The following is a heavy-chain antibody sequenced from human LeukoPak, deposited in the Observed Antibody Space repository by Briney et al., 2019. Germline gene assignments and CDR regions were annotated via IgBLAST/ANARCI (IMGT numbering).Heavy chain of an antibody. D-gene: IGHD2-15*01. V-gene: IGHV3-11*06. Sequence: GGSLRLSCAASGFTLSDYYMSWIRQAPGKGLECISYISSCSSDTNYADSVKGRFTISRDNAKNSLYLQMNSLRAEDTAVYCARYGYLDVWGKGTTVTVSS. CDR1: GFTLSDYY. CDR3: ARYGYLDV. J-gene: IGHJ6*04. CDR2: ISSCSSDT.